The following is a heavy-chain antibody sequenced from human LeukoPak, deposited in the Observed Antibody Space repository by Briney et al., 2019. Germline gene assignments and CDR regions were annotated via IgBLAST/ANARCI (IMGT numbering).Heavy chain of an antibody. CDR3: AKRRIAVAGGYFDY. V-gene: IGHV3-23*01. Sequence: PGGSLRLSCAASGFTFRTSGMNWVRQAPGKGLEWVSAISGSGGSTYYADSVKGRFTISRDNSKNTLYLHMNSLRAEDTAVYYCAKRRIAVAGGYFDYWGQGTLVTVSS. CDR1: GFTFRTSG. D-gene: IGHD6-19*01. CDR2: ISGSGGST. J-gene: IGHJ4*02.